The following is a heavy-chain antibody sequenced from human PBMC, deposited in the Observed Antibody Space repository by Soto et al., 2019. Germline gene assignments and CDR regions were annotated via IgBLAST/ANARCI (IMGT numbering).Heavy chain of an antibody. Sequence: GSVKVSCKASGYTFTGYYMHWVRQAPGEGLEWMGWINPNSGGTNYAQKFQGRVTMTRDTSISTAYMELSRLRSDDTAVYYCASDGSGYSGYGWEYYGMDVWGQGTPVIFSS. CDR1: GYTFTGYY. D-gene: IGHD5-12*01. V-gene: IGHV1-2*02. J-gene: IGHJ6*02. CDR2: INPNSGGT. CDR3: ASDGSGYSGYGWEYYGMDV.